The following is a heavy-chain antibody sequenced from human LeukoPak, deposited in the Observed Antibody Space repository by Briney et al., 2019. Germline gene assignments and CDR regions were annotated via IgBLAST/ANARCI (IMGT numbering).Heavy chain of an antibody. V-gene: IGHV4-59*08. J-gene: IGHJ5*02. CDR1: GGSISSYY. CDR2: IYYSGST. D-gene: IGHD2-21*02. Sequence: SETLSLTCTVSGGSISSYYWSWIRQPPGKGLEWIAYIYYSGSTNYNPSLKSRVTISVDTSKNQFSLKPSSVTAADTAVYYCARHADCGGDCYGANWFDPWGQGTLVTVSS. CDR3: ARHADCGGDCYGANWFDP.